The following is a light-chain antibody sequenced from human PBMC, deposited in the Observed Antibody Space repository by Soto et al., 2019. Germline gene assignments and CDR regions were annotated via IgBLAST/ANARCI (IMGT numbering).Light chain of an antibody. J-gene: IGKJ1*01. V-gene: IGKV4-1*01. Sequence: DIVMTQSPDSLAVSLGERATINCESSQSVLYSSNNKNYLAWYQQKPGQPPKLLIYWASTRESGVPDRFSGSGSGTDFTLPISSLQAEDVAVYYCQQYYSTPPTFGQGTKVEIK. CDR3: QQYYSTPPT. CDR1: QSVLYSSNNKNY. CDR2: WAS.